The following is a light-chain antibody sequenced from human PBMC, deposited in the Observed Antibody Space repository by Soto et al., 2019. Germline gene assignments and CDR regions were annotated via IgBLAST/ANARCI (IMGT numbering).Light chain of an antibody. CDR1: PGHSTYA. CDR2: INSDGSH. CDR3: QAWDAGVL. Sequence: QLVLSQSPSASASLGASVKLTCTLTPGHSTYAIAWYQQRPGQGPTFLMKINSDGSHTKGAGIHDRFSGSSSGAERYLTIANLQSEDEADYYCQAWDAGVLFGGGTKLTVL. V-gene: IGLV4-69*01. J-gene: IGLJ2*01.